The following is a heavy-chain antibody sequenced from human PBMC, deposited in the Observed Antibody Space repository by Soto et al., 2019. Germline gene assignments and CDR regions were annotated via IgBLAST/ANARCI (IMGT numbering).Heavy chain of an antibody. J-gene: IGHJ4*02. V-gene: IGHV1-3*01. D-gene: IGHD3-22*01. CDR2: INAGNGNT. CDR3: ARVLDYYDSSGYLFDY. Sequence: GASVKVSCKASGYTFTSYAMHWVRQAPGQRLEWMGWINAGNGNTKYSQKFQGRVTITRDTSASTAYMELSSLRSEDTAVYHCARVLDYYDSSGYLFDYWGQGTLVTVSS. CDR1: GYTFTSYA.